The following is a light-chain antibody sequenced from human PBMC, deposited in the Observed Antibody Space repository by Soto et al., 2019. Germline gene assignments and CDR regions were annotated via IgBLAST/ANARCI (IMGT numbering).Light chain of an antibody. CDR2: KAS. V-gene: IGKV1-5*03. J-gene: IGKJ1*01. CDR1: QSISKW. Sequence: DIQMTQSPSTLSASVGDRVTITCRASQSISKWLAWYQQKPGKVPNLLISKASTLQSGVPSRFSGSGSGTEFTLNISSLQPDDFATYYCQQYNSNSVWTFGQGTKVEIK. CDR3: QQYNSNSVWT.